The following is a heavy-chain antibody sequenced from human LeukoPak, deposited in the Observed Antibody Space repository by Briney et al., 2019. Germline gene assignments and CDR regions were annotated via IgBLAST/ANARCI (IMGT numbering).Heavy chain of an antibody. CDR1: GFTFSNYA. CDR3: ARLPGYYYYYYYMDV. J-gene: IGHJ6*03. Sequence: PGGSLRLSCVASGFTFSNYAMTWVRQAPGKGLEWVSGIGSNSYIHYADSVKGRFTVSRDNAENSLYLQMNSLRAEDTAVYYCARLPGYYYYYYYMDVWGKGTTVTVSS. V-gene: IGHV3-21*01. CDR2: IGSNSYI.